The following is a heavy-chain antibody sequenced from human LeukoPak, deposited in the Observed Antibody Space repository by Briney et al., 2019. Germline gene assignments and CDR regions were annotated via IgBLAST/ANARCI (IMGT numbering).Heavy chain of an antibody. Sequence: ASVKVSCKASGYTFTRYYMHWMRQAPGQGLEWMGIINPSGGSTSYAQKFQGRVTMTRDTSRSTVYMELSSLRSEDTAVYYCARDSRNEDGYNFDYWGQGTLVTVSS. V-gene: IGHV1-46*01. D-gene: IGHD5-24*01. CDR2: INPSGGST. CDR1: GYTFTRYY. J-gene: IGHJ4*02. CDR3: ARDSRNEDGYNFDY.